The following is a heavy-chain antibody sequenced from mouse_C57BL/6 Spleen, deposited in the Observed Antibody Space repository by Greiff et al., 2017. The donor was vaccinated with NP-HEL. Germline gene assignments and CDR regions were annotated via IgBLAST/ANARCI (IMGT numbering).Heavy chain of an antibody. CDR1: GYSITSGYY. J-gene: IGHJ2*01. Sequence: DVKLVESGPGLVKPSQSLSLTCSVTGYSITSGYYWNWIRQFPGNKLEWMGYISYDGSNNYNPSLKNRISITRDTSKNQFFLKLNSVTTEDTATYYCAREDKLHYFDYWGQGTTLTVSS. CDR3: AREDKLHYFDY. CDR2: ISYDGSN. V-gene: IGHV3-6*01.